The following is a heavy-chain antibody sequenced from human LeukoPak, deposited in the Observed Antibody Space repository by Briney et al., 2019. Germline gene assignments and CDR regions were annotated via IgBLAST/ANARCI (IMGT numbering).Heavy chain of an antibody. Sequence: PSETLSLTCTVSGGSINSGTHYWGWIRQPPGKGLEWIGSIYYSGSTYYNPSLKSRVTISIDTSKNQFSLNLSSVTAADTAVYYCARERPLDTVVSQDFWGQGTLVIVSS. CDR1: GGSINSGTHY. D-gene: IGHD4-23*01. CDR2: IYYSGST. CDR3: ARERPLDTVVSQDF. V-gene: IGHV4-39*07. J-gene: IGHJ4*02.